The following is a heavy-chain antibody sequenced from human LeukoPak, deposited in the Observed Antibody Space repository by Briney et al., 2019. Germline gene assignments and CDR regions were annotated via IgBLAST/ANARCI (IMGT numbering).Heavy chain of an antibody. CDR2: ISYDGNNK. Sequence: GRSLRLSCAASGFTFSSYAMHWVRQAPGKGLEWVAVISYDGNNKYYADSVKGRFTISRDNSKNTLYLQMNSLRAEDTAVYYCARAWGATVTTVHLQNFDYWGQGTLVTVSS. CDR1: GFTFSSYA. CDR3: ARAWGATVTTVHLQNFDY. J-gene: IGHJ4*02. V-gene: IGHV3-30*04. D-gene: IGHD4-17*01.